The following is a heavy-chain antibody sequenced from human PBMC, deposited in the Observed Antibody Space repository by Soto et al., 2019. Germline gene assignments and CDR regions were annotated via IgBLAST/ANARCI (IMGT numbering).Heavy chain of an antibody. J-gene: IGHJ6*02. CDR3: ARPSKYNYDSSGYYWYGMDV. CDR1: GYSFTSYW. Sequence: GESLKISCKGSGYSFTSYWIGWVRQMPGKGLECMGIIYPGDSDTRYSPSFQGQVTISTDKSSSTAYLQWSSLKASDTAMYYCARPSKYNYDSSGYYWYGMDVWGQGTTVTVSS. CDR2: IYPGDSDT. D-gene: IGHD3-22*01. V-gene: IGHV5-51*01.